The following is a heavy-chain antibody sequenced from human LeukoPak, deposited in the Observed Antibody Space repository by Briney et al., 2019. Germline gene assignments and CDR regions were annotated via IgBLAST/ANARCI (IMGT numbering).Heavy chain of an antibody. CDR1: GYTFTGYY. D-gene: IGHD3-22*01. V-gene: IGHV1-2*02. CDR3: ARDPRYYYDSSGYYYVDAFDI. Sequence: ASVKVSCKASGYTFTGYYMHWVRQAPGQGLEWMGWIDPNSGGTNYAQKFQGRVTMTRDTSISTAYMELSRLRSDDTAVYYCARDPRYYYDSSGYYYVDAFDIWGQGTMVTVPS. J-gene: IGHJ3*02. CDR2: IDPNSGGT.